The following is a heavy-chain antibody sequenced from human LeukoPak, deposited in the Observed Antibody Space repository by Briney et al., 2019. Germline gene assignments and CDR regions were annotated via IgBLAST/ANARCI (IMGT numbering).Heavy chain of an antibody. J-gene: IGHJ4*02. V-gene: IGHV3-23*01. CDR1: GFTSTNYA. D-gene: IGHD5-12*01. CDR3: AKGAYDYIEIGYFDS. Sequence: GGSLRLSCAASGFTSTNYAMNWVRQAPGKGLEWVTVLIGSSGSTDYADSVKGRFTISRDNSKNTVFLQMNSLRAEDTAIYYCAKGAYDYIEIGYFDSWGQGTLVTVSS. CDR2: LIGSSGST.